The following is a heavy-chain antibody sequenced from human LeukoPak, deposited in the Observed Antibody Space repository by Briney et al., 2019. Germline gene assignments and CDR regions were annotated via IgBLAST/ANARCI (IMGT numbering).Heavy chain of an antibody. CDR2: ISSSSSYI. Sequence: GGSLRLSCAASGFTFSSYSMNWVRQAPGKGLEWVSSISSSSSYIYYADSVKGRFTISRDNAKNSLYLQMNSLRAEDTAVYYCARSLRQLAWFDPWGQGTLVTVSS. J-gene: IGHJ5*02. CDR1: GFTFSSYS. D-gene: IGHD6-6*01. V-gene: IGHV3-21*01. CDR3: ARSLRQLAWFDP.